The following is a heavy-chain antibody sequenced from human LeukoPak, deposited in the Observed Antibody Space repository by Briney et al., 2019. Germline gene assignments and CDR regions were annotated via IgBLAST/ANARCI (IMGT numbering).Heavy chain of an antibody. Sequence: RASVKVSCKASGYTFTTYGISWVRQAPGKGLEWMGGFDPEDGETIYAQKFQGRVTMTEDTSTDTAYMELSSLRSEDTAVYYCATLWPNYYDSSGYYHRDYWGQGTLVTVSP. CDR1: GYTFTTYG. D-gene: IGHD3-22*01. CDR3: ATLWPNYYDSSGYYHRDY. J-gene: IGHJ4*02. V-gene: IGHV1-24*01. CDR2: FDPEDGET.